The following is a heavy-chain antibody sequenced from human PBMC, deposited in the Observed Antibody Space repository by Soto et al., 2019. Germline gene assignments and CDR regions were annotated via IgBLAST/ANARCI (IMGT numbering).Heavy chain of an antibody. J-gene: IGHJ4*02. D-gene: IGHD6-19*01. Sequence: SETLSLTCTVSGGSIDSGNFHWGWLRQPPGKGLEWIVTIYYSGRPFHNPSLKSRVTISVDTSKNQFSLKLYSVTAADTAVYYCARLRKLIAVASIDCWGQGTLVTVSS. CDR2: IYYSGRP. V-gene: IGHV4-39*01. CDR1: GGSIDSGNFH. CDR3: ARLRKLIAVASIDC.